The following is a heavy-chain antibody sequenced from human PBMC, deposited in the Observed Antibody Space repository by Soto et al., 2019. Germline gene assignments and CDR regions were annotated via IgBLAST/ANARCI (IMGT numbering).Heavy chain of an antibody. D-gene: IGHD2-15*01. CDR1: GGTFSSYA. Sequence: QVQLVQSGAEVKKPGSSVKVSCKASGGTFSSYAISWVRQAPGQGLEWMGGIIPIFGTANYAQKFQGRVTITPDKATTTAHMKLSSLRSEDTAVYYCARESRYCSGGSCYFLPGIDYWGQGTLVTVSS. CDR2: IIPIFGTA. CDR3: ARESRYCSGGSCYFLPGIDY. J-gene: IGHJ4*02. V-gene: IGHV1-69*14.